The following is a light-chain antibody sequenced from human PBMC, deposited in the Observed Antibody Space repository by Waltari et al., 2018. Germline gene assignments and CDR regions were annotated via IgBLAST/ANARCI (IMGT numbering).Light chain of an antibody. Sequence: DIQMTQSPSSLSASVGDRVTITCRASQSTSSYLNWYQQKPGKAPKLLIYAASSLQSGVPSRFSGSGSGTDFTLTISSLQPDDSATYFCQQSHSALYTFGQGTKLELK. CDR3: QQSHSALYT. V-gene: IGKV1-39*01. CDR1: QSTSSY. CDR2: AAS. J-gene: IGKJ2*01.